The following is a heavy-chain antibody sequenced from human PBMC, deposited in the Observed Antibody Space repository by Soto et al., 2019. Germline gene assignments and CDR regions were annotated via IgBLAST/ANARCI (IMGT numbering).Heavy chain of an antibody. D-gene: IGHD2-15*01. J-gene: IGHJ4*02. CDR1: GYTSTSYY. CDR3: ARGYSGYCSGGSCYFGY. V-gene: IGHV1-46*03. CDR2: INPSGGST. Sequence: QVQLVQSGAEVKKPGASVKVSCKASGYTSTSYYMHWVRQAPGQGLEWMGIINPSGGSTSYAQKFQGRVTMTRDTSTSTVYMELSSLRSEDTAVYYCARGYSGYCSGGSCYFGYWGQGTLVTVSS.